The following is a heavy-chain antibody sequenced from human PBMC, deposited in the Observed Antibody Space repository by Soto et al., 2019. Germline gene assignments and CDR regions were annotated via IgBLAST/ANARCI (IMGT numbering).Heavy chain of an antibody. J-gene: IGHJ4*02. CDR2: ISSSGSTI. V-gene: IGHV3-11*01. Sequence: GGSLRLSCAASGFTFSDYYMSWIRQAPGKGLEWVSYISSSGSTIYYADSVKGRFTISRDNAKNSLYLQMNSLRDEDTAVYYCARVLARGYGDYLFDYWGQGTLVTVSS. D-gene: IGHD4-17*01. CDR1: GFTFSDYY. CDR3: ARVLARGYGDYLFDY.